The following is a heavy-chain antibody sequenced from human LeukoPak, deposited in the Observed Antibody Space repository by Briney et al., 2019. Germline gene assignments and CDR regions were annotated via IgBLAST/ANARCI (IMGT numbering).Heavy chain of an antibody. Sequence: PSETLSLTCTVSGGSTSSYYWSWIRQPPGKGLEWIGYIYYSGSTNYNPSLKSRVTISVDTSKNQFSLKLSSVTAADTAVYYCAREGCSSTCCYLTDAFDIWGQGTMVTVSS. CDR2: IYYSGST. J-gene: IGHJ3*02. D-gene: IGHD2-2*01. V-gene: IGHV4-59*01. CDR1: GGSTSSYY. CDR3: AREGCSSTCCYLTDAFDI.